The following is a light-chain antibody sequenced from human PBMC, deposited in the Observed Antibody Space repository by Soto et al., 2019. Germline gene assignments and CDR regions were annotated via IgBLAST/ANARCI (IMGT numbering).Light chain of an antibody. CDR2: LNSDGSH. CDR3: QTWGSGIVV. J-gene: IGLJ2*01. V-gene: IGLV4-69*01. CDR1: SGHSNYA. Sequence: QSVLTQSPSASASLGASVKLTCTLSSGHSNYAIAWHQQQSEKGPRYLMKLNSDGSHSKGDGIPDRFSGSSSGAERYLTISSHQSEDEADYYCQTWGSGIVVFGGGTKVTVL.